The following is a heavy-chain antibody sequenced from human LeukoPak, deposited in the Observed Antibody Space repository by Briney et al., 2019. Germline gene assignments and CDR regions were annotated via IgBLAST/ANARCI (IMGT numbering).Heavy chain of an antibody. CDR2: IWYDGSNK. D-gene: IGHD3-3*01. J-gene: IGHJ5*02. V-gene: IGHV3-33*01. CDR1: GFTFSSYG. CDR3: ARGYEEYDFWSARWFDP. Sequence: GGSLRLSCAASGFTFSSYGMHWVRQAPGKGLEWVAVIWYDGSNKYYADSAKGRFTISRDNSKNTLYLQMNSLRAEDTAVYYCARGYEEYDFWSARWFDPWGQGTLVTVSS.